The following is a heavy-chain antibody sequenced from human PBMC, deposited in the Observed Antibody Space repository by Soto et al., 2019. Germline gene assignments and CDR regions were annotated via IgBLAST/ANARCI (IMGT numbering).Heavy chain of an antibody. CDR1: GGSISSSY. D-gene: IGHD2-21*02. J-gene: IGHJ4*02. CDR2: IYDSGST. V-gene: IGHV4-59*08. CDR3: ARHSPYCGGDCYSYDY. Sequence: PSETLSLTCTVSGGSISSSYWSWIRRPPGKGLEWIGYIYDSGSTNYNPSLKSRVTISVDTSKNQFSLKLSSVTAADTAVYYCARHSPYCGGDCYSYDYWGQGTLVTVSS.